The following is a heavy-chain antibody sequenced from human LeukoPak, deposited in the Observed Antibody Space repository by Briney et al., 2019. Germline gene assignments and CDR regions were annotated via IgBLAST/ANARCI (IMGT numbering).Heavy chain of an antibody. CDR2: IYHSGST. J-gene: IGHJ4*02. CDR3: ARGDYGGYYFDY. CDR1: GGSFSGYY. Sequence: PSETLSLTCAVYGGSFSGYYWSWIRQPPGKGLEWIGYIYHSGSTYYNPSLKSRVTISVDRSKNQFSLKLSSVTAADTAVYYCARGDYGGYYFDYWGQGTLVTVSS. D-gene: IGHD4-17*01. V-gene: IGHV4-34*01.